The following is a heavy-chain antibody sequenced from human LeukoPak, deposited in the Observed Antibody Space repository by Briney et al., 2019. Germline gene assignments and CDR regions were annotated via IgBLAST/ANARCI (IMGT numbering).Heavy chain of an antibody. D-gene: IGHD6-6*01. CDR3: AKARYSSSSSTYYYMDV. V-gene: IGHV3-30-3*01. Sequence: GGSLRLSCAASGFTFSSYAMHWVRQAPGKGLEWVAFIFFDGSNEYYTDSVKGRFIISRDNSKNTLYLQMNSLRAEDTAVYYCAKARYSSSSSTYYYMDVWGKGTTVTVSS. CDR1: GFTFSSYA. CDR2: IFFDGSNE. J-gene: IGHJ6*03.